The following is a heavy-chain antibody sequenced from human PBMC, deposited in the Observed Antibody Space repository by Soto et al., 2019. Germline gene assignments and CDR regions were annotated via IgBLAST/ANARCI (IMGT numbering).Heavy chain of an antibody. Sequence: PGGSLRLSCEASGFTFSSYAMSWVRQAPGQGLEWVSALTGSGGSTYYADSVKGLFTISRDNSKSTLYLQMNSLRAEYTAVYYCAKKLTAAGTFDYWGQGTLVTVSS. D-gene: IGHD6-13*01. CDR3: AKKLTAAGTFDY. J-gene: IGHJ4*02. V-gene: IGHV3-23*01. CDR2: LTGSGGST. CDR1: GFTFSSYA.